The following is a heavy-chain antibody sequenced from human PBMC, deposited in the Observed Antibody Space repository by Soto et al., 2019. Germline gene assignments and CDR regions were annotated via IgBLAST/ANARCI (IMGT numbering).Heavy chain of an antibody. V-gene: IGHV4-39*01. Sequence: QPQLQESGPGLVKSSETLPLTCTVSGGSISSGSHYWGWIRQPPGKGLEWIGSIYYSGNTYYNPSLKSRATISVDTAKNQFSLKLSSVTAADTAVYYCARHPLGGNRIVSDYWGQGTLVTVSS. D-gene: IGHD3-22*01. CDR1: GGSISSGSHY. CDR2: IYYSGNT. CDR3: ARHPLGGNRIVSDY. J-gene: IGHJ4*02.